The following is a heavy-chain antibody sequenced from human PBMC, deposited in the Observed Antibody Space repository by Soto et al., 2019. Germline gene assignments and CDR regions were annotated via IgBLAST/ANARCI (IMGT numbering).Heavy chain of an antibody. CDR1: GYTFTSYG. D-gene: IGHD6-6*01. CDR2: VSAYNGNT. J-gene: IGHJ6*02. CDR3: AGFRYSSSYYYYGMDV. Sequence: ASVKVSCKASGYTFTSYGISWVRQAPGQGLEWMGWVSAYNGNTNYAQKLQGRVTMTTDTSTSTAYMELRSLRSDDTAVYYCAGFRYSSSYYYYGMDVWGQGTTVTVSS. V-gene: IGHV1-18*04.